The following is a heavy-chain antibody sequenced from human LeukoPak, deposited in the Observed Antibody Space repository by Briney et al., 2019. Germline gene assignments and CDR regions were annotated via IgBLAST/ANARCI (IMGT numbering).Heavy chain of an antibody. CDR1: GGSISSYY. V-gene: IGHV4-59*08. J-gene: IGHJ3*02. Sequence: SETLSLTCTVSGGSISSYYWSWIRQPPGKGLEWIGYIYYSGSTNYNPSLKSRVTISVDTSKNQFSLKLSSVTAADTAVYYCASLVQLERWDAFDIWGQGTMVTVSS. CDR2: IYYSGST. D-gene: IGHD1-1*01. CDR3: ASLVQLERWDAFDI.